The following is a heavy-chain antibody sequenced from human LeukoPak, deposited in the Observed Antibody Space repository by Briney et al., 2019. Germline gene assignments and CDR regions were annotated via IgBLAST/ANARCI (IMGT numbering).Heavy chain of an antibody. J-gene: IGHJ3*02. D-gene: IGHD1-14*01. CDR2: INPNSGGT. V-gene: IGHV1-2*02. Sequence: ASVRVSCKASGYTFTGYYMHWVRQAPGQGLEWMGWINPNSGGTNYAQKFQGRVTMTRDTSISTAYMELSRLRSDDTAVYYCARLTKEPRAFDIWGQGTMVTVSS. CDR1: GYTFTGYY. CDR3: ARLTKEPRAFDI.